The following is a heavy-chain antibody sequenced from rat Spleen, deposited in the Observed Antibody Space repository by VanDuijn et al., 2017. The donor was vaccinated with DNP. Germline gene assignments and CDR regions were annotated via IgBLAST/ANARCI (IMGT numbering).Heavy chain of an antibody. J-gene: IGHJ3*01. CDR3: TKPASYGGFWFAH. D-gene: IGHD1-11*01. V-gene: IGHV5S13*01. CDR1: EFTFSKSD. Sequence: EVQLVESGGGLVQPGRSLKLSCAASEFTFSKSDVAWVRQAPGKGLEWIASITGGSRITYYRDSVKGRFTISRDNARNTLYLQMNSLRSEDTATYYCTKPASYGGFWFAHWGQGTLVTVSS. CDR2: ITGGSRIT.